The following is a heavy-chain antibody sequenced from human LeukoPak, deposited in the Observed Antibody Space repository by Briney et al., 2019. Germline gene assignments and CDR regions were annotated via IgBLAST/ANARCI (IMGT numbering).Heavy chain of an antibody. D-gene: IGHD6-19*01. CDR3: ARVVGSGWPPFDH. CDR2: IWNDGTNK. CDR1: GFTFSSYG. J-gene: IGHJ4*02. Sequence: GGSLRLSCAASGFTFSSYGMHWVRQAPGKGLEWVAVIWNDGTNKYYGDSVKGRFTISRDNSKNTVYLQMDSLRDEDTAVYYCARVVGSGWPPFDHWGQGTLVTVSS. V-gene: IGHV3-33*01.